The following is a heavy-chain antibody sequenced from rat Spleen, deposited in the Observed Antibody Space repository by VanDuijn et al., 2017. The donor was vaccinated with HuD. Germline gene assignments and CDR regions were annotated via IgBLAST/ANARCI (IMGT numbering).Heavy chain of an antibody. D-gene: IGHD1-8*01. J-gene: IGHJ2*01. CDR3: ARSSYDYFDY. CDR1: GFTFSNYG. CDR2: ISTSGGST. Sequence: EVELVESGGGLVQPGRSMKLSCAASGFTFSNYGMAWVRQAPTKGLEWVASISTSGGSTYYPDSVKGRFTISRDNAKSTLYLQMNSLRSEDPATYYCARSSYDYFDYWGQGVMVTVSS. V-gene: IGHV5-25*01.